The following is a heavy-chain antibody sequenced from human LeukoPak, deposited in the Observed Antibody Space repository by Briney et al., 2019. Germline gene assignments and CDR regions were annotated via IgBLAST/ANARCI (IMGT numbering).Heavy chain of an antibody. CDR3: AAINNGGRGDAFDL. CDR1: GGSISSGSYY. J-gene: IGHJ3*01. D-gene: IGHD4-23*01. Sequence: SETLSLTCTVSGGSISSGSYYWSWIRQPAGKGLEWIGRIYNSGYTNYNPSLKSRVTMSIDTSKNQFSLKLSSLTAADTAVYYCAAINNGGRGDAFDLWGQGTMVTVSS. CDR2: IYNSGYT. V-gene: IGHV4-61*02.